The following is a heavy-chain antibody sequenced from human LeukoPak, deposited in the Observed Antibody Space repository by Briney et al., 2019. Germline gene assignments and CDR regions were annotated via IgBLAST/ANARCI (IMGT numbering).Heavy chain of an antibody. Sequence: ASMKVSCKAFGYTFTNYGVSWVRQAPGQGLEWMGWISAYNGNTNYAQNLQGRVTMSTDTPTNTAYLELRTLTSDDTAVYYCARGAYCGGDCSSSDSFDIWGQGTMVSVSS. J-gene: IGHJ3*02. CDR2: ISAYNGNT. V-gene: IGHV1-18*01. CDR1: GYTFTNYG. D-gene: IGHD2-21*02. CDR3: ARGAYCGGDCSSSDSFDI.